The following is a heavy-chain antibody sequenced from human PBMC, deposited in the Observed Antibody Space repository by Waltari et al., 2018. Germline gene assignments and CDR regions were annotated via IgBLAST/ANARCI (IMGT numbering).Heavy chain of an antibody. D-gene: IGHD3-16*01. Sequence: QLQLQESGPGLGKPSETLSLTCNVSGGSITSNRHYWAWIRQPPGQGREWIGTMSYNGATDSGPALKSRVTVSRDTSKNHLSLKLGSVTAADTAVYYCATYIGGSIGTAAFDVWGQGTMVTVSS. CDR2: MSYNGAT. V-gene: IGHV4-39*02. CDR1: GGSITSNRHY. CDR3: ATYIGGSIGTAAFDV. J-gene: IGHJ3*01.